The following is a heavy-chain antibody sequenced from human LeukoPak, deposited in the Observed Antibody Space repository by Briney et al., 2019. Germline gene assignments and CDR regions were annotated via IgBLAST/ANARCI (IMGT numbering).Heavy chain of an antibody. CDR1: GGSFSGYY. CDR2: INHSGST. J-gene: IGHJ5*02. D-gene: IGHD2-21*02. V-gene: IGHV4-34*01. CDR3: ARGVLTVVVVTANQGTNWFDP. Sequence: SETLSLTCAVYGGSFSGYYWSWIRQPPGKGLEWIGEINHSGSTNYNPSLKSRVTISVDTSKNQFSLKLSSVTAADTAVYYCARGVLTVVVVTANQGTNWFDPWGQRTLVTVSS.